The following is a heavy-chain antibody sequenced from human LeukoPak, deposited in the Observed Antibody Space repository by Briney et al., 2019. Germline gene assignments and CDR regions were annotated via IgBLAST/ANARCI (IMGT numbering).Heavy chain of an antibody. Sequence: SETLSLTCTVSGGSISGYYWSWIRQPPGRGLEWIGYIYNSGNTNYNPSLKSRVTISVDTSKNQFSLKLNSVTAADTAVYYCARQRLAWFGESNSGFDYWGQGSLVTVSS. CDR2: IYNSGNT. V-gene: IGHV4-59*08. CDR3: ARQRLAWFGESNSGFDY. CDR1: GGSISGYY. J-gene: IGHJ4*02. D-gene: IGHD3-10*01.